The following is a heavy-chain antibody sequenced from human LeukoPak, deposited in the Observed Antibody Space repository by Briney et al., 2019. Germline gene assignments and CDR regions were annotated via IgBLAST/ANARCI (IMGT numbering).Heavy chain of an antibody. CDR3: ARDLVVPAATPRLWWYYYGMDV. J-gene: IGHJ6*02. CDR2: ISSSSSYI. Sequence: GGSLRLSCAASGFTFSSYSMNWVRQAPGKGLEWVSSISSSSSYIYYADSVKGRFTISRDNAKNSLYLQMNSLRAEDTAVYYCARDLVVPAATPRLWWYYYGMDVWGQGTTVTVSS. CDR1: GFTFSSYS. V-gene: IGHV3-21*01. D-gene: IGHD2-2*01.